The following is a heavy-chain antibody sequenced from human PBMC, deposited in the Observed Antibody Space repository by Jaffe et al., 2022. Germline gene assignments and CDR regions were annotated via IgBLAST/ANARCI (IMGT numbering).Heavy chain of an antibody. CDR2: IKSKTDGGTT. D-gene: IGHD3-9*01. V-gene: IGHV3-15*01. CDR1: GFTFSNAW. J-gene: IGHJ4*02. Sequence: EVQLVESGGGLVKPGGSLRLSCAASGFTFSNAWMSWVRQAPGKGLEWVGRIKSKTDGGTTDYAAPVKGRFTISRDDSKNTLYLQMNSLKTEDTAVYYCTTDESYYDIFKMDYWGQGTLVTVSS. CDR3: TTDESYYDIFKMDY.